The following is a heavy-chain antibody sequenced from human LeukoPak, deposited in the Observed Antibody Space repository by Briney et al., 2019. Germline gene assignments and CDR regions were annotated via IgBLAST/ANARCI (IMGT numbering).Heavy chain of an antibody. CDR1: GLTFSIYA. J-gene: IGHJ4*02. V-gene: IGHV3-23*01. D-gene: IGHD3-22*01. Sequence: VGSLRLSCAASGLTFSIYAMSLVRQAPWKRLDWVSSITSITSASFYADSVKGRFTISRDNSRDTLYLQMNSLRAGDTVTYYCVKDRPNYYGSNGHYYRQNGDYWGQGTLVAVSS. CDR3: VKDRPNYYGSNGHYYRQNGDY. CDR2: ITSITSAS.